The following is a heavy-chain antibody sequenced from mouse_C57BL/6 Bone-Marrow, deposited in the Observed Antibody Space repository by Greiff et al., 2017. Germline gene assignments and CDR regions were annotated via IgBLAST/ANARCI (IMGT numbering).Heavy chain of an antibody. D-gene: IGHD2-1*01. Sequence: EVKLVESGGGLVKPGGSLKLSCAASGFTFSSYAMSWVRQTPEKRLEWVATISDGGSYTYYPDNVKGRFTISRDNAKNNLYLQMSHLKSEDTAMYYCARDGNPFDYGGRGNTLTVSA. CDR3: ARDGNPFDY. CDR2: ISDGGSYT. V-gene: IGHV5-4*01. CDR1: GFTFSSYA. J-gene: IGHJ2*01.